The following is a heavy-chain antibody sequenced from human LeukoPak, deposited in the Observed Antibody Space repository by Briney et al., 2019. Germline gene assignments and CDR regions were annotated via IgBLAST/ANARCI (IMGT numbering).Heavy chain of an antibody. CDR2: IIPIFGTA. V-gene: IGHV1-69*05. CDR3: ARADYDDFYYYYYMDV. D-gene: IGHD4-17*01. J-gene: IGHJ6*03. CDR1: GGTFSSYA. Sequence: SVKVSCKASGGTFSSYAISWVRQAPGQGLEWMGGIIPIFGTANYAQKFQGRVTITTDESTSTAYMELSSLRSEDTAVYYCARADYDDFYYYYYMDVWGKGTTVTVSS.